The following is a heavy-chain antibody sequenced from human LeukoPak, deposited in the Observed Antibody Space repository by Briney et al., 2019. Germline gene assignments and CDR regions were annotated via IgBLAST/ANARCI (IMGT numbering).Heavy chain of an antibody. Sequence: GGSLRLSCVSSGLTFSAYAMSWVRQAPGRGLEWVSGITSSGGSTYYADSVKGRFTISRDNSKNTLFLQMNGLRAEDTAVYHCAKRGGYCSSASCYYYYYMDVWGKGTTVTVSS. V-gene: IGHV3-23*01. CDR2: ITSSGGST. D-gene: IGHD2-2*01. J-gene: IGHJ6*03. CDR1: GLTFSAYA. CDR3: AKRGGYCSSASCYYYYYMDV.